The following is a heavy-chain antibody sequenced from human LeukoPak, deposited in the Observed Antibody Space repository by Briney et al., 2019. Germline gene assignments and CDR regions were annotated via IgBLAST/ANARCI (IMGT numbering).Heavy chain of an antibody. Sequence: SGESLKISCKASGYSFTTYWIGWVRQMPGKGLEWMGIIYPGDSDIKYSPSFQGQVTISADKSISTAYLQWSSLKASDTAIYYCARQEYSGSYLDSWGQGTLVTVSS. J-gene: IGHJ4*02. D-gene: IGHD1-26*01. CDR3: ARQEYSGSYLDS. CDR2: IYPGDSDI. V-gene: IGHV5-51*01. CDR1: GYSFTTYW.